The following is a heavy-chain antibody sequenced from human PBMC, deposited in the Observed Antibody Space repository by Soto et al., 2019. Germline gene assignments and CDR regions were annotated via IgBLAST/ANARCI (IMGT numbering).Heavy chain of an antibody. V-gene: IGHV1-2*02. CDR2: LDPNSGAT. D-gene: IGHD3-22*01. J-gene: IGHJ4*02. CDR3: VRDLAALYDSSGYYLDY. CDR1: GYTFTDHY. Sequence: ASVKVSCKASGYTFTDHYMHWVRQAPGQGLEWMGCLDPNSGATNYAQRFQGRVTMTSDTSISTAYMELSRLTSDDTAIYYCVRDLAALYDSSGYYLDYWGQGSLVTISS.